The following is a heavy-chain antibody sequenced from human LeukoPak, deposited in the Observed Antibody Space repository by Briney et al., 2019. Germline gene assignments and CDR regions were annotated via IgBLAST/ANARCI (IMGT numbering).Heavy chain of an antibody. Sequence: PGGSLRLSCAASGFIFSAYSMHWVRQAPGKGLEWVAVVSTDGTIKYYADSMKGRFTISRDNSKNTLSLQMNSLRVEDTAVYYCLRGDRRDYWGQGTLVTVSS. CDR2: VSTDGTIK. CDR3: LRGDRRDY. J-gene: IGHJ4*02. CDR1: GFIFSAYS. V-gene: IGHV3-30*03.